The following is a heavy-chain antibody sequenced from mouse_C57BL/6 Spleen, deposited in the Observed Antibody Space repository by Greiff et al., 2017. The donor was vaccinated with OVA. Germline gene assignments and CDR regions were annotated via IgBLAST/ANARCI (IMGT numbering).Heavy chain of an antibody. D-gene: IGHD1-1*01. CDR2: IYPGDGDT. CDR1: GYAFSSFW. Sequence: QVQLKQSGAELVKPGASVKISCKASGYAFSSFWMNWVKQRPGKGLEWIGQIYPGDGDTNYNGKFKGKATLTADKSSSTAYMQLSSLTSEDSAVYVCASTVVARGYYFDYWGQGTTLTVSS. V-gene: IGHV1-80*01. CDR3: ASTVVARGYYFDY. J-gene: IGHJ2*01.